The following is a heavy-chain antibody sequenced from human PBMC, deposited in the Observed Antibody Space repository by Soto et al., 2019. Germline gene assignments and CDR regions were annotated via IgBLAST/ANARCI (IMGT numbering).Heavy chain of an antibody. D-gene: IGHD3-10*01. V-gene: IGHV4-59*01. J-gene: IGHJ3*02. CDR3: ARVTPFYYGSGSYVDI. Sequence: QVQLQESGPGLVKPSETLSLTCTVSGGSISSYYWSWIRQPPGKGLEWIGYIYYSGSTNFNPSLKSRVTIPXDTSKNQFSLKLSSVTAADTAVYYCARVTPFYYGSGSYVDIWGQGTMVTVSS. CDR2: IYYSGST. CDR1: GGSISSYY.